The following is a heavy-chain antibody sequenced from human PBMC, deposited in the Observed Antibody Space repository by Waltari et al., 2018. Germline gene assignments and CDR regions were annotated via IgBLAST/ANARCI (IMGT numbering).Heavy chain of an antibody. CDR1: GGSITSNNW. V-gene: IGHV4-4*02. J-gene: IGHJ5*01. D-gene: IGHD6-25*01. CDR3: ARFGGYWSIDS. CDR2: IYHTGGT. Sequence: QVQLQESGPGLVKPSGTLSLTCAISGGSITSNNWWTWVRQPPGKGLEWIGKIYHTGGTDYNLSLMSRVTMSVDKSENQFSLRMTSVTAADTAVYLCARFGGYWSIDSWGQGTLVTVSS.